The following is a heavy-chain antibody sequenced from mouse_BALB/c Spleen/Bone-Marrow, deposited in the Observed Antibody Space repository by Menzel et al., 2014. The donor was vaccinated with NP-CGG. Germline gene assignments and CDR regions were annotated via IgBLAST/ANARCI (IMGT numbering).Heavy chain of an antibody. D-gene: IGHD3-2*01. J-gene: IGHJ3*01. CDR1: GYTFTSYD. Sequence: VQLVESGPELVKPGALAKISCKASGYTFTSYDINWVKQRPGQGLEWIGWIYPGDGSSKYNEKFKGKATLTADKSSSTAYMQLSSLTSENSAVYFCACSGDRSGYGFAYWGQGTLVTVSA. V-gene: IGHV1S56*01. CDR3: ACSGDRSGYGFAY. CDR2: IYPGDGSS.